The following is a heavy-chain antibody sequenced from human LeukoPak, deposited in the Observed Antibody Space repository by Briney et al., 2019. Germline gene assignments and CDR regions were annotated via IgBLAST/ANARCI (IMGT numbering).Heavy chain of an antibody. CDR1: GGSIRSYY. Sequence: SETLSLTCTVSGGSIRSYYWSWIRQPPGKGLEWIGYVYYTGSTNYNPSLKSRVTISLDTSKNQFSLKLSSVTAADTAVYYCARDRGVGGSAAIDAFDVWGQGTMATVSS. CDR3: ARDRGVGGSAAIDAFDV. CDR2: VYYTGST. J-gene: IGHJ3*01. D-gene: IGHD3-10*01. V-gene: IGHV4-59*01.